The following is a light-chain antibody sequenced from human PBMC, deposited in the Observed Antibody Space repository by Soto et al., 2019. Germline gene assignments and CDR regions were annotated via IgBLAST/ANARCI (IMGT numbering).Light chain of an antibody. CDR1: QGVSNDY. Sequence: EIVLTQSPGTLSLSPGERATLSCRASQGVSNDYLAWYQQRPGQAPRLLIFGASSRATGIPDRISGSGSGTDFTLTINRVEPEDFAVYYCQQSGSSIWTFGQGTKVEIK. V-gene: IGKV3-20*01. J-gene: IGKJ1*01. CDR2: GAS. CDR3: QQSGSSIWT.